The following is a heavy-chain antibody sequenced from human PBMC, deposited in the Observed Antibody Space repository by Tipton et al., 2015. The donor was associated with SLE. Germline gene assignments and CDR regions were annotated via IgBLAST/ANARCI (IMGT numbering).Heavy chain of an antibody. J-gene: IGHJ5*02. CDR1: GGSISGTNYY. Sequence: LRLSCTVSGGSISGTNYYWTWIRQPAGKGLEWIGRIYPSGSTNYNPSLKSRVTISVDTSKNQFSLKLSSVTAADTAVYYCARLGAGRSVTPDWFDPWGQGTLVTVSS. D-gene: IGHD3-3*01. V-gene: IGHV4-61*02. CDR2: IYPSGST. CDR3: ARLGAGRSVTPDWFDP.